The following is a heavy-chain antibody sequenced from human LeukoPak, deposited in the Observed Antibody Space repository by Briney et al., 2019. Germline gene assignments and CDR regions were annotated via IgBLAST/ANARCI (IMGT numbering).Heavy chain of an antibody. V-gene: IGHV3-23*01. J-gene: IGHJ4*02. CDR1: GFTFSSYA. Sequence: GGSLRLSCAASGFTFSSYAMSWVRQAPGVGLEWVSAISGNSGNTHYADSVKGRFTISRDNSKNTLYLQMNSLRAEDTAVYYCARFQAAAGTRGFDYWGQGTLVIVSS. CDR2: ISGNSGNT. CDR3: ARFQAAAGTRGFDY. D-gene: IGHD6-13*01.